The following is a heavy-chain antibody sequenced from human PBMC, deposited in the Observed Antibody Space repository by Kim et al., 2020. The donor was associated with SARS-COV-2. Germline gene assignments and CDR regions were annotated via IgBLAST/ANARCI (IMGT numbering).Heavy chain of an antibody. D-gene: IGHD6-19*01. CDR2: IYYSGST. CDR1: GGSISSSSYY. J-gene: IGHJ6*02. CDR3: ARDRRIAVAGYYYYYGMDV. V-gene: IGHV4-39*07. Sequence: SETLSLTCTVSGGSISSSSYYWGWIRQPPGKGLEWTGSIYYSGSTYYNPSLKSRVTISVDTANNQFSLKMSSVTAADTAVDYCARDRRIAVAGYYYYYGMDVWGQGTTVTVSS.